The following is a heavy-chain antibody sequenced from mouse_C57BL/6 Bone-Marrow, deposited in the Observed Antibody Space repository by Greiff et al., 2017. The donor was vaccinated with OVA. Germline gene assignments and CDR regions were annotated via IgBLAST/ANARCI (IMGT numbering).Heavy chain of an antibody. Sequence: QVQLKQSGAELVRPGTSVKVSCKASGYAFTNYLIEWVKQRPGQGLEWIGVINPGSGGTNYNEKFKGKATLTADKSSSTAYMQLSSLTSEDSAVYFCASGRTAQATDFDYWGQGTTLTVSS. CDR2: INPGSGGT. D-gene: IGHD3-2*02. CDR3: ASGRTAQATDFDY. V-gene: IGHV1-54*01. J-gene: IGHJ2*01. CDR1: GYAFTNYL.